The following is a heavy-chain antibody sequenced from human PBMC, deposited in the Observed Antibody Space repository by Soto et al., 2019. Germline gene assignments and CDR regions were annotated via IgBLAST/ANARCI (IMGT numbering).Heavy chain of an antibody. CDR1: GGSISSYY. Sequence: QVQLQESGPGLVKPSETLSLTCTVSGGSISSYYWSWIRQPPGKGLEWIGYIYYSGSTNYNPSLKSLVTISVATSKNQFSLKLSSVTAADTAVYYCAGMRKILTGYPGHFDYWVQGTLVTVSS. CDR2: IYYSGST. J-gene: IGHJ4*02. D-gene: IGHD3-9*01. V-gene: IGHV4-59*01. CDR3: AGMRKILTGYPGHFDY.